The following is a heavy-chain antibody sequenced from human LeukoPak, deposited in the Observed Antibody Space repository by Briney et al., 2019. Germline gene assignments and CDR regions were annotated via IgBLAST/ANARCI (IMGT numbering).Heavy chain of an antibody. Sequence: ASVTVSCKASGYTFTDYYFHWVRQAPGQGLEWMGWINPNSGGTNYAQKFQGRVTMTRDTSLSTAYMELSRLTSDDTAVYYCARDRGGSCYSWGQGTLVTVSS. J-gene: IGHJ4*02. D-gene: IGHD2-15*01. V-gene: IGHV1-2*02. CDR2: INPNSGGT. CDR1: GYTFTDYY. CDR3: ARDRGGSCYS.